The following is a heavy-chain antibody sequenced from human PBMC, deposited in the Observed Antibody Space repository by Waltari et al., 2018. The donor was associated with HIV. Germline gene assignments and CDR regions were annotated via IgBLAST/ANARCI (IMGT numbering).Heavy chain of an antibody. CDR1: GGSISSSSYY. CDR2: IYYSGRT. V-gene: IGHV4-39*01. CDR3: ARHVSSQTTVTPLYYYYGMDV. Sequence: QLQLQESGPGLVKPSETLSLTCTVSGGSISSSSYYWGWIRQPPGKGLEWIGGIYYSGRTYYKPSLKSRVTISVDLSKNQFSLKLSSVTAADTAVYYCARHVSSQTTVTPLYYYYGMDVWGQGTSVIVSS. D-gene: IGHD4-17*01. J-gene: IGHJ6*02.